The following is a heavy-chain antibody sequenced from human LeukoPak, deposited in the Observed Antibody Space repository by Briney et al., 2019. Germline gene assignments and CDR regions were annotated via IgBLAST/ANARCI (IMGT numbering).Heavy chain of an antibody. D-gene: IGHD3-3*01. V-gene: IGHV4-59*01. J-gene: IGHJ2*01. CDR2: VYFSGST. CDR1: GDSINDYY. Sequence: PSETLSLTCTVSGDSINDYYWSWIRQPPGERPEWIGYVYFSGSTNYNPSLKSRVTISVDRSKNQFSLKLTSVTAADTAVYYCARHQGVVDLWGRGSLVTVSS. CDR3: ARHQGVVDL.